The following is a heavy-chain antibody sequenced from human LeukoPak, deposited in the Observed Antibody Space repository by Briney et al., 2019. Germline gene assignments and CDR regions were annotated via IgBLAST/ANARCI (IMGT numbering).Heavy chain of an antibody. D-gene: IGHD1-14*01. CDR2: ISTDGSTT. V-gene: IGHV3-74*01. CDR1: GFTFSSYW. CDR3: AGGPAY. J-gene: IGHJ4*02. Sequence: GGSLRLSCAASGFTFSSYWMHWVRQAPGKGLVWVSRISTDGSTTTYADSVKGRFTISRDNAKNTAYLQMNSLRAEDTAVYYCAGGPAYWGQGTLVTVSS.